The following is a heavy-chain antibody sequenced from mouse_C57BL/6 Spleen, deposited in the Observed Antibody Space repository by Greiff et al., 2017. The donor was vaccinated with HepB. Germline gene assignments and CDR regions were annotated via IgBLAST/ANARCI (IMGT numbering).Heavy chain of an antibody. CDR2: IYPGSGST. CDR3: AKRVSNWKDY. J-gene: IGHJ2*01. V-gene: IGHV1-55*01. Sequence: QVQLQQPGAELVKPGASVKMSCKASGYTFTSYWITWVKQRPGQGLEWIGDIYPGSGSTNYNEKFKSKATMTVDTSSSTAYMQLSSLSSEDSAVYDCAKRVSNWKDYWGQGTTLTVSS. D-gene: IGHD4-1*01. CDR1: GYTFTSYW.